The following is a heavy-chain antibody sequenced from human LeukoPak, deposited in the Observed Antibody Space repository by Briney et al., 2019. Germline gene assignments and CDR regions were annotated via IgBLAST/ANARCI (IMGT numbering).Heavy chain of an antibody. Sequence: GGSLRLSCAASGFTVSSNYMSWVRQAPGKGLEWVSVIYSGGSTYYADSVKGRFTISRDNSKNTLYLQMNSLRAEDTAVYYCARVPGGSYYSSPWYFDYWGQGTLVTVSS. D-gene: IGHD1-26*01. CDR1: GFTVSSNY. CDR2: IYSGGST. CDR3: ARVPGGSYYSSPWYFDY. J-gene: IGHJ4*02. V-gene: IGHV3-66*02.